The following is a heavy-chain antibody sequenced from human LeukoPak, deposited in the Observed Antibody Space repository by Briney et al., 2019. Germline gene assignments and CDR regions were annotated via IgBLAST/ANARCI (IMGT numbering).Heavy chain of an antibody. D-gene: IGHD3-22*01. Sequence: NPNSGYTHSAQNFQGRLTMTRDTSTDTAYMELSSLRSDDTAVYYCARGSYYSDSSGYFDYWGQGTLVTVSS. CDR2: NPNSGYT. V-gene: IGHV1-2*02. CDR3: ARGSYYSDSSGYFDY. J-gene: IGHJ4*02.